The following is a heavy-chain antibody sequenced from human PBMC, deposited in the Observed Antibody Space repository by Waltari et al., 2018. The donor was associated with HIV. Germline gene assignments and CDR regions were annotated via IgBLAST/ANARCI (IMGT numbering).Heavy chain of an antibody. Sequence: EVQLVESGGGLVQPGRSLRLSCEASGFTFDNYAMHWVRQAPGKGLEWVSGISWNSGSIGYADSVKGRFTISRDNAKNSLYLQMNSLRAEDTALYYCAKDMSSDDAFDIWGQGTMVTVSS. CDR1: GFTFDNYA. V-gene: IGHV3-9*01. CDR2: ISWNSGSI. J-gene: IGHJ3*02. CDR3: AKDMSSDDAFDI.